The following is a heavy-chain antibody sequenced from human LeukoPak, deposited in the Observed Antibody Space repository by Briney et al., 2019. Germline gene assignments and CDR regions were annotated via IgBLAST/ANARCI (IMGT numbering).Heavy chain of an antibody. J-gene: IGHJ5*02. CDR1: GFTFSSYG. CDR3: AKDSYSSGWYGRNWFDP. V-gene: IGHV3-30*18. Sequence: GGSLRLSCAASGFTFSSYGMHWVRQAPGKGLEWVAVISYDGSNKYYADSVKGRFTISRDNSKNTLYLQMNSLRAEDTAVYYCAKDSYSSGWYGRNWFDPWGQGTLVTVSS. D-gene: IGHD6-19*01. CDR2: ISYDGSNK.